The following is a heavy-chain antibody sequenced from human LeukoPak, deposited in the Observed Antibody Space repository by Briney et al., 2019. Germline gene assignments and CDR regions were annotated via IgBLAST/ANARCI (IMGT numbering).Heavy chain of an antibody. Sequence: GGSLRLSCAASGFTFSSYSMNWVRQAPGKGLEWVSSISSSSSYIYYADSVKGRFTISRDNAKNSLYLQMNSLRAEDTAVYYCARVSILTGYYHYFDYWGQGTLVTVSS. D-gene: IGHD3-9*01. J-gene: IGHJ4*02. CDR1: GFTFSSYS. CDR2: ISSSSSYI. V-gene: IGHV3-21*01. CDR3: ARVSILTGYYHYFDY.